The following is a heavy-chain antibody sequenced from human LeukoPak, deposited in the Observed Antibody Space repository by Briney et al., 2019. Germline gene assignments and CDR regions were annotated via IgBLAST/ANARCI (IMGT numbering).Heavy chain of an antibody. Sequence: SETLSLTCTVSGGSISSSSYYWGWIRQPPGKGLEWIGSIYYSGSTYYNPSLKSRVTISVDTSKNQFSLKLSSVTDADTAVYYCARGLYGDDYFDYWGQGTLVTVSS. CDR1: GGSISSSSYY. D-gene: IGHD4-17*01. J-gene: IGHJ4*02. CDR3: ARGLYGDDYFDY. CDR2: IYYSGST. V-gene: IGHV4-39*07.